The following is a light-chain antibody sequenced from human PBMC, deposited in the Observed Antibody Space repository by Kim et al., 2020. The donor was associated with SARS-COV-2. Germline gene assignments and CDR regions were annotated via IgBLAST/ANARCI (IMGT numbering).Light chain of an antibody. V-gene: IGKV3-20*01. CDR2: GAS. CDR1: QSVYSSY. J-gene: IGKJ5*01. Sequence: VSAGERATLTCRASQSVYSSYLAWYQQKPGQAPRLLIYGASSRATGIPDRCSGSGSGTDFTLTISRLEAEDFAVYYCQQYGTFITFGQGTRLEIK. CDR3: QQYGTFIT.